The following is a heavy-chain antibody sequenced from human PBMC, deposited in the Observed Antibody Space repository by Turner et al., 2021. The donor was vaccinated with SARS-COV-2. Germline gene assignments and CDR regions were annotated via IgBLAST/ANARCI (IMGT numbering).Heavy chain of an antibody. J-gene: IGHJ4*02. V-gene: IGHV3-23*01. CDR3: AKDLGGYFYY. CDR2: ISGSGGST. CDR1: GFTFSSYA. Sequence: EVQLLESGGGLVQPGGSLRLSCAASGFTFSSYAVSWVRQAPGKVLEWFSAISGSGGSTYYADSGKSRFTIARDNTKNTLYLQMNSLRAEDTAVYYCAKDLGGYFYYWGQGTLVTVSS. D-gene: IGHD2-15*01.